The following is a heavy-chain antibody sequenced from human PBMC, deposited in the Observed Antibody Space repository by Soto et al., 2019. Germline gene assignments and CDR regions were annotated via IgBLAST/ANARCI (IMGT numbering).Heavy chain of an antibody. CDR1: GGSFSGYY. J-gene: IGHJ5*02. Sequence: QVQLQQWGAGLLKPSETLSLTCAVYGGSFSGYYWSWVRQPPGKGLEWIGETNHSGSTNYNPSLKSRVTISVDTSKNQFSLKLSSVTAADTAVYYCARGGITHNWFDPWVQGTLVTVSS. D-gene: IGHD3-10*01. V-gene: IGHV4-34*01. CDR3: ARGGITHNWFDP. CDR2: TNHSGST.